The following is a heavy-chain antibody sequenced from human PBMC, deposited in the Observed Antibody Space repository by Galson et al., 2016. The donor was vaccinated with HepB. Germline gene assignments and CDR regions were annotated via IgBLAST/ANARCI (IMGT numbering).Heavy chain of an antibody. D-gene: IGHD3-22*01. J-gene: IGHJ4*02. CDR2: IYWDDDT. CDR1: GFSLSTSGVG. V-gene: IGHV2-5*02. Sequence: PALVKPTQSLTLPCAFSGFSLSTSGVGVGWIRQPPGKALEWLALIYWDDDTRYSPSLKSRLTITKDTFKNQVVLTKTNMDPVDTATYYCAHRQGYHDRIGYSGVGFDYWGQGTLVTVSS. CDR3: AHRQGYHDRIGYSGVGFDY.